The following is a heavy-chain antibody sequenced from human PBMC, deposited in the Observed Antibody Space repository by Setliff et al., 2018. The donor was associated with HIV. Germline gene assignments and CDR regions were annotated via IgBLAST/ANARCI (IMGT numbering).Heavy chain of an antibody. J-gene: IGHJ4*02. CDR2: IYVYNSERT. CDR3: ARAVNFDY. Sequence: PSETLSLTCSVSGGSFSGYYWSWIRQPPGKGPEWIGYIYVYNSERTNYNPSLTSRVTISVDTSRNQFSLKLTSVTAADTAIYYCARAVNFDYWGQGTQVTVSS. D-gene: IGHD6-19*01. CDR1: GGSFSGYY. V-gene: IGHV4-59*01.